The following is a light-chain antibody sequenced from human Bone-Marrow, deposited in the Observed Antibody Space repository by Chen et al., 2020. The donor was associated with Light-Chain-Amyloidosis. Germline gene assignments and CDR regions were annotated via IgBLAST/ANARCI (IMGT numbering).Light chain of an antibody. CDR1: DLPTKY. CDR2: KDT. V-gene: IGLV3-25*03. Sequence: SYALTQPPSASVSPGQTARTTCPGDDLPTKYAYGYQQKPGQAPVLVIHKDTERPSGISERFSGSSSGTTATLTISGVQAEDEADYHCQSADSSGTYEVIFGGGTKLTVL. CDR3: QSADSSGTYEVI. J-gene: IGLJ2*01.